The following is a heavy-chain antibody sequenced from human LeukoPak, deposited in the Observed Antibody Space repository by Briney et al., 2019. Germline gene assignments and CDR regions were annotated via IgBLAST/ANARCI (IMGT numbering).Heavy chain of an antibody. V-gene: IGHV3-23*01. D-gene: IGHD2-21*02. Sequence: GGSLRLSCAASGFTFTNYGMSWVRQAPGKGLEWVSGISGSGGSTYYADSVKGRFTISRDNAKNSLYLQMNSLRAEDTAVYYCARAAPPVVVTALTNWFDPWGQGTLVTVSS. CDR3: ARAAPPVVVTALTNWFDP. CDR1: GFTFTNYG. CDR2: ISGSGGST. J-gene: IGHJ5*02.